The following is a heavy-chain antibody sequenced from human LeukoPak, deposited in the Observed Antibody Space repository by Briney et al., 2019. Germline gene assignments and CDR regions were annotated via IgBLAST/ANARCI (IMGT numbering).Heavy chain of an antibody. J-gene: IGHJ1*01. CDR2: INPNSGGT. CDR3: ARDTVGATSEYFQH. Sequence: GASLKASCKASGYTFTGSYVHWVRQAPGQGLELMGWINPNSGGTNYAQKFQGRVTMTRDTSISTAYMELSRLRSDDTAVYYCARDTVGATSEYFQHWGQGTLVTVSS. D-gene: IGHD1-26*01. CDR1: GYTFTGSY. V-gene: IGHV1-2*02.